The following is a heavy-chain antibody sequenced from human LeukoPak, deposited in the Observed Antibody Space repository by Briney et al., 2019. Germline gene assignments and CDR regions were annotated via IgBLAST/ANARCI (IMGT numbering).Heavy chain of an antibody. V-gene: IGHV3-53*01. CDR1: GLTVSSSY. D-gene: IGHD1-26*01. J-gene: IGHJ4*02. CDR2: IYSAGNT. Sequence: GGSLRLSCAASGLTVSSSYMSWVRQAPGKGLGWVSVIYSAGNTYYADSVKGRFTISRDNSKNTLYLQMNSLRAEDTAVYYCATDGGSYYFAYWGQGTLVTVSS. CDR3: ATDGGSYYFAY.